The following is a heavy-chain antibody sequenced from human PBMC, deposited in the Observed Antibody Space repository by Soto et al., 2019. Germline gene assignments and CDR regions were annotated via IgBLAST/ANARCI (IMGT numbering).Heavy chain of an antibody. J-gene: IGHJ5*01. CDR3: ARDASGTTSFLAS. V-gene: IGHV3-33*01. Sequence: SLRLSCEASGFMFGTSGMHWVRQALGKGLEWVSGIWLDGSERYYSDSVKGRFTISRDNSKNTLFLQMNSLRVEDTAVYFCARDASGTTSFLASWGQGTLVTVSS. D-gene: IGHD1-1*01. CDR2: IWLDGSER. CDR1: GFMFGTSG.